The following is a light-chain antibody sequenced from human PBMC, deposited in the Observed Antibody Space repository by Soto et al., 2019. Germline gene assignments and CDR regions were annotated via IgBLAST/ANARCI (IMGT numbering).Light chain of an antibody. J-gene: IGLJ2*01. V-gene: IGLV1-51*01. Sequence: QSVLTQSPSVSAAPGQTVTISCSGRGSNIGSNSVSWYQQVPGTAPKLLLYDNNKRPSGIPDRFSGSKSGTSATLGITGLQTADEADYYCGTWESYLSVGVFGGGTKLTVL. CDR2: DNN. CDR3: GTWESYLSVGV. CDR1: GSNIGSNS.